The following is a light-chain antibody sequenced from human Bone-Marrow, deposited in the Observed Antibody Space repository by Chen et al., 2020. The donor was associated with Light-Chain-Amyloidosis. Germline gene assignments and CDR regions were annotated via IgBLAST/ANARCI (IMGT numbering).Light chain of an antibody. CDR1: QSVSSY. Sequence: EIVLTQPPATMSLSPGERAPRSGRASQSVSSYLAWYQQKPGQAPRLLIYDASNRATGIPARFSGSGSGTDFTLTISSLEPEDFAVYYCQQRSNWPPAFGGGTKVEIK. V-gene: IGKV3-11*01. J-gene: IGKJ4*01. CDR3: QQRSNWPPA. CDR2: DAS.